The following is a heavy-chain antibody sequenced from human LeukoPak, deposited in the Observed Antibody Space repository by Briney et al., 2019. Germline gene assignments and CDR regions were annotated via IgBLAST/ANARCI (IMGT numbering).Heavy chain of an antibody. D-gene: IGHD3-10*01. J-gene: IGHJ4*02. CDR2: LSSSGTYT. CDR1: GFTFSSYS. Sequence: GGSLRLSCAASGFTFSSYSMNWVRQAPGKGLEWVSSLSSSGTYTYYANSLKGRFTISRDNAKNSLYLQMNSLRAEDTAVYYCARDRVTLVRGSFDYWGQGTLVTVSS. CDR3: ARDRVTLVRGSFDY. V-gene: IGHV3-21*01.